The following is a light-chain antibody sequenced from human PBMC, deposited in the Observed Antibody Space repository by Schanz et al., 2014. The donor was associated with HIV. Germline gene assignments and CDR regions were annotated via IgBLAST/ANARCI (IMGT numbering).Light chain of an antibody. CDR1: SADVGAYNY. CDR3: NSYTSSSTLYV. J-gene: IGLJ1*01. CDR2: DVS. V-gene: IGLV2-14*03. Sequence: QSALTQPASVSGSPGQSVTISCTGTSADVGAYNYVSWYQQRPGRAPKLMISDVSSRPSGVSSRFSGSKSGNTASLTISGLQAEDEADYYCNSYTSSSTLYVFGTGTKLTVL.